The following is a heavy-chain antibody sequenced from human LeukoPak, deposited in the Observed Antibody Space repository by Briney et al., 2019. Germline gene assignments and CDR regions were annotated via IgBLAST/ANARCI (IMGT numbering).Heavy chain of an antibody. V-gene: IGHV1-18*01. J-gene: IGHJ6*02. CDR2: ISAYNGNT. CDR3: ASLGDFWSGYNPSDYYGMDV. D-gene: IGHD3-3*01. Sequence: ASVKVSCKASGYAFTGYGISWVRQAPGQGLEWMGWISAYNGNTNYAQKLQGGVTMTTDTSTSTAYMELRSLRSDDTAVYYCASLGDFWSGYNPSDYYGMDVWRQGPTVTVSS. CDR1: GYAFTGYG.